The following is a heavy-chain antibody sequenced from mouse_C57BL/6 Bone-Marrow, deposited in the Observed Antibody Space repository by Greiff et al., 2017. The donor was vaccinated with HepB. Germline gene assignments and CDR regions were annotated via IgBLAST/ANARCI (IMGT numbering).Heavy chain of an antibody. V-gene: IGHV1-81*01. CDR3: ARARGAWFAY. Sequence: VQLQQSGAELARPGASVKLSCKASGYTFTSYGISWVKQRTGQGLEWIGEIYPRSGNTYYNEKFKGKATLTADKSSSTAYMELRSLTSEVSAVYFCARARGAWFAYWGQGTLVTVSA. CDR2: IYPRSGNT. J-gene: IGHJ3*01. CDR1: GYTFTSYG.